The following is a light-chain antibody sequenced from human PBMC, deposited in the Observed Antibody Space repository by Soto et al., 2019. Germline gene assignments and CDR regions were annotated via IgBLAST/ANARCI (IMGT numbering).Light chain of an antibody. CDR2: GAS. CDR1: QSVSSSY. J-gene: IGKJ1*01. Sequence: IVLTQSPATLSLSPGERATLSCRASQSVSSSYLAWYQQKPGQAPRLLIYGASSRATGIAARFSGSGSGTDFTLTISRLEPEDFAVYYCQQYGSSRWTFGQGTKVDIK. V-gene: IGKV3-20*01. CDR3: QQYGSSRWT.